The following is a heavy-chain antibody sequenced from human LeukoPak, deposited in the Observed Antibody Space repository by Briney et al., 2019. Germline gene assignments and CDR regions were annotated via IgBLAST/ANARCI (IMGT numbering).Heavy chain of an antibody. D-gene: IGHD3-22*01. CDR2: IIPILGIA. CDR1: GGTFSSYA. J-gene: IGHJ4*02. V-gene: IGHV1-69*04. Sequence: SVKVSCKASGGTFSSYAISWVRQAPGQGLEWMGRIIPILGIANYAQKFQGRVTITADKSTSTAYMELSSLRSEDTAVYYCARGLPYYYDSSGYLGYWGQGTLVTVSS. CDR3: ARGLPYYYDSSGYLGY.